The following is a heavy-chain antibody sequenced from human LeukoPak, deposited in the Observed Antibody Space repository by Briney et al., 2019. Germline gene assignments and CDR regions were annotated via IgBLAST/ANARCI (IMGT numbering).Heavy chain of an antibody. Sequence: GGSLRLSCAASGFTFSDNWMTWVRQAPGKGLEWVANIKQDESEKYYVDSVKGRFTISRDNAKNSLYLQMNSLRAEDTAVYYCARYYYGSGSYYNDYYYYYYMDVWGKGTTVTVSS. J-gene: IGHJ6*03. V-gene: IGHV3-7*01. CDR3: ARYYYGSGSYYNDYYYYYYMDV. D-gene: IGHD3-10*01. CDR2: IKQDESEK. CDR1: GFTFSDNW.